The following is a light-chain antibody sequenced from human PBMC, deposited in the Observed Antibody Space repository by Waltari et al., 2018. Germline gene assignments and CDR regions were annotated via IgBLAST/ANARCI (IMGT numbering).Light chain of an antibody. V-gene: IGLV3-1*01. Sequence: SYELTQPPSVSVSPGQTASITCSGDKLGDKYACWYQQRPGQSPVLVIDEDTKRPSGFPGRFSGSNSGNTATLTISGTQAIDEADYYCQAWDSRTEVFGGGTKLTVL. CDR2: EDT. CDR1: KLGDKY. CDR3: QAWDSRTEV. J-gene: IGLJ2*01.